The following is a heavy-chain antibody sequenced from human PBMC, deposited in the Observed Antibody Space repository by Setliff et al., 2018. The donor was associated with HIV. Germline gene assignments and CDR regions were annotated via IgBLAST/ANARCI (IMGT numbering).Heavy chain of an antibody. Sequence: GVLRLSCVGSGFTFSTYSMSWVRQVPGKGLEWIAYIYTSSSTIHYGDSVKGRFTISRDNVKNSLYLQMSSLRGEDTAVYYCARDPHPNGGSEDAFDIWGQGTMVTVSS. CDR1: GFTFSTYS. J-gene: IGHJ3*02. CDR2: IYTSSSTI. D-gene: IGHD7-27*01. V-gene: IGHV3-48*01. CDR3: ARDPHPNGGSEDAFDI.